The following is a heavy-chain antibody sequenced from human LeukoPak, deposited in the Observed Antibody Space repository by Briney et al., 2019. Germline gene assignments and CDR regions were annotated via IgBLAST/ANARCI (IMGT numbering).Heavy chain of an antibody. V-gene: IGHV3-21*01. Sequence: KPGESLRLSCVASGFTFETSTMNWDRQAPGKGLEWISSIGATGRDTYYAGSVRGRFTISRDNAKNSLFLQMNSLRIEDTAVYYCVRGDTRDYWGQGTLLTVSS. CDR2: IGATGRDT. CDR3: VRGDTRDY. J-gene: IGHJ4*02. CDR1: GFTFETST. D-gene: IGHD2-2*01.